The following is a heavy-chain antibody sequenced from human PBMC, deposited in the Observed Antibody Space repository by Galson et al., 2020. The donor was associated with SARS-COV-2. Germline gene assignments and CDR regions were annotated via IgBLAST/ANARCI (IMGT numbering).Heavy chain of an antibody. J-gene: IGHJ3*02. CDR2: ISWNSGSI. D-gene: IGHD3-22*01. CDR3: AKLGLQIVRRGAFDI. Sequence: GGSLRLSCAASGFTFDDYSMHWVRQAPGKGLEWVSGISWNSGSIGYADSVKGRFTISRDNAKNSLFLQMNSLRTEDTALYYCAKLGLQIVRRGAFDIWGQGTMVTVSS. V-gene: IGHV3-9*01. CDR1: GFTFDDYS.